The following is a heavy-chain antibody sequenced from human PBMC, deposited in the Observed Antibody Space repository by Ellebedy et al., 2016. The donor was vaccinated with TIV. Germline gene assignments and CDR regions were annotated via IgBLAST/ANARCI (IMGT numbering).Heavy chain of an antibody. CDR3: ARDPSSIAAAGRGDY. Sequence: GESLKISCAASGFTVSSNYMRWVRQAPVKGLEWVAVIWFDGSNKYYADSVKGRFTISRDNSKNTLYLQMNSLRAEDTAVYYCARDPSSIAAAGRGDYWGQGTLVTVSS. D-gene: IGHD6-13*01. CDR2: IWFDGSNK. V-gene: IGHV3-33*08. CDR1: GFTVSSNY. J-gene: IGHJ4*02.